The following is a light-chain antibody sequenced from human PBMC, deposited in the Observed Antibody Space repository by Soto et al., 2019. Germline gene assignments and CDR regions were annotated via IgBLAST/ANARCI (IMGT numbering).Light chain of an antibody. V-gene: IGKV1-39*01. J-gene: IGKJ4*01. CDR1: ESSSSY. Sequence: DIQMNQSPSYLSASVGDRVTITCRASESSSSYLNWDQQKPGKAPKLLIYAASILQSGVPSRFSGSGSGTDFTLTISSLQPEDFATYYCQQSYSTLLTFGGGTKVEIK. CDR3: QQSYSTLLT. CDR2: AAS.